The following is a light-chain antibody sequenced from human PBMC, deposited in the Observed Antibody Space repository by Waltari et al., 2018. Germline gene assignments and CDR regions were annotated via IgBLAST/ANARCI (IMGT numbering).Light chain of an antibody. Sequence: QSVLTQPPSASGTPGQRVTISCSGSSSNIGRDNVYWYQQLSGTAPKLLIYRNDQRPSGVPDRFSGSKSGTSASLAISGLRSEDEADYHCATWDDSLSGPVFGGGTKLTVL. CDR3: ATWDDSLSGPV. V-gene: IGLV1-47*01. J-gene: IGLJ3*02. CDR1: SSNIGRDN. CDR2: RND.